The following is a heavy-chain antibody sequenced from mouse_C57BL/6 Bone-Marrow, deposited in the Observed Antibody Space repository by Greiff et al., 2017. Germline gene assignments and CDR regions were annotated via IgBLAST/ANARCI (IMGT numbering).Heavy chain of an antibody. Sequence: QVQLQQSGPGLVPPSQSLSITCTVSGFSLTSYGVHWVRQSPGKGLEWLGVIWRGGSTDYNAAFMSRLSITKDNSKSQVFFKMNSLQADDTAIYYCAKKGKKLLGRAMDYWGQGTSVTVSS. CDR2: IWRGGST. CDR3: AKKGKKLLGRAMDY. D-gene: IGHD1-1*01. CDR1: GFSLTSYG. J-gene: IGHJ4*01. V-gene: IGHV2-5*01.